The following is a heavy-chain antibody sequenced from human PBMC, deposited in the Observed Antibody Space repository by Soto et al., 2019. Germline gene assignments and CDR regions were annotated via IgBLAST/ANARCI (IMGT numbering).Heavy chain of an antibody. D-gene: IGHD6-13*01. V-gene: IGHV4-34*01. CDR2: INHSGST. J-gene: IGHJ4*02. CDR3: ATSYGNAWYTY. CDR1: GGSFSGYY. Sequence: SETLSLTCAVYGGSFSGYYWSWIRQPPGKGLEWIGEINHSGSTNYNPSLKSRVTISVDTSKNQFTLQLTSVTVEDTAVYNCATSYGNAWYTYWGQGTQVTVSS.